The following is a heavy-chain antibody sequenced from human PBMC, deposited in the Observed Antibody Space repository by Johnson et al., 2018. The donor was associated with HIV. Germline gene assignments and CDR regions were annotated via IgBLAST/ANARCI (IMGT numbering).Heavy chain of an antibody. Sequence: QVHLVESGGGLVQPGRSLRLSCAASGFTFSSYAMHWVRQAPGKGLEWVAVISYDGSNKYYADSVKGRFTISRDNSKNTLYLQMNSLRAEDTAVYYCARDREGPSDSYEAFDIWGQGTMVTVSS. J-gene: IGHJ3*02. D-gene: IGHD3-10*01. CDR1: GFTFSSYA. CDR3: ARDREGPSDSYEAFDI. V-gene: IGHV3-30-3*01. CDR2: ISYDGSNK.